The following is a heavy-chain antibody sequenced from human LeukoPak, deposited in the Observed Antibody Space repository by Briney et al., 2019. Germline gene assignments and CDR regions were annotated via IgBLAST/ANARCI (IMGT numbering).Heavy chain of an antibody. CDR3: AKAWDYDRAFDY. D-gene: IGHD3-22*01. CDR1: GFTFSGSP. J-gene: IGHJ4*02. CDR2: IRSKADNYAT. Sequence: GGSLRLSCAASGFTFSGSPILWVRQASGKGLEWVGRIRSKADNYATAYAASVQGRCTISRDDSKNTAYLQLNSLKTEDTAVYYCAKAWDYDRAFDYWGQGTLVTVSS. V-gene: IGHV3-73*01.